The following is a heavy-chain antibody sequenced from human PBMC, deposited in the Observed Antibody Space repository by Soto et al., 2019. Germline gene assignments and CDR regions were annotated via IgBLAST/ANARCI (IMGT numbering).Heavy chain of an antibody. CDR1: GGSMSSYY. D-gene: IGHD5-12*01. CDR3: ARELSGFDYYYYDCMGV. J-gene: IGHJ6*03. V-gene: IGHV4-59*01. Sequence: SETLSLTCTVSGGSMSSYYWTWIRQPPGKGLEWIANIYYSGTTNHNPSLKSRVTISVDTSKNQFSLKLSSVTAADTAVYYCARELSGFDYYYYDCMGVWGKGTTVTVSS. CDR2: IYYSGTT.